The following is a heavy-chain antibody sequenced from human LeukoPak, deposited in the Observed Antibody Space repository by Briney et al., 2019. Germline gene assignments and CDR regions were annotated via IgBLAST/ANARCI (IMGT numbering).Heavy chain of an antibody. V-gene: IGHV4-39*01. D-gene: IGHD2-2*01. J-gene: IGHJ4*02. CDR2: IFYDGSA. Sequence: SETLSLACTVSGASISTSDDYWGWIRQAPGKGLEWIGRIFYDGSAHYNPSLNSRATIFVDTSMNQFSLKLNSVTAADAGMYYCARQFATASADTRGYFDFWGQGTVVIVSS. CDR1: GASISTSDDY. CDR3: ARQFATASADTRGYFDF.